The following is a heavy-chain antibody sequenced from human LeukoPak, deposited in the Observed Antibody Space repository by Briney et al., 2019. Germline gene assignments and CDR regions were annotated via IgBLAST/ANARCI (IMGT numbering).Heavy chain of an antibody. CDR1: GGSFSGYY. V-gene: IGHV4-59*10. Sequence: PSETLSLTCAVYGGSFSGYYWSWIRQPAGKGLEWIGRIYSSGSTNYNPSLKSRVTMSVDTSKNQFSLTLSSVTAADTAVYYCARGSSSWYSIDYWGQGTLVTVSS. D-gene: IGHD6-13*01. J-gene: IGHJ4*02. CDR2: IYSSGST. CDR3: ARGSSSWYSIDY.